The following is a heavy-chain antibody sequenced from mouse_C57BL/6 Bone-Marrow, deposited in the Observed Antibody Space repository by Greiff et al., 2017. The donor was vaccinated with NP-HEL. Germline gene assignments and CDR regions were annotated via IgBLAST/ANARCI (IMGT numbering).Heavy chain of an antibody. J-gene: IGHJ1*03. Sequence: QVQLQQPGADLLKPGASVKLSCKASGYTFTSYWMHWVKQRPGRGLEWIGRIDPNSGGTKFNEKFKTKAILTVDKPSSTAYMQLSSLTSGDSAVYYCARYYYGSRGWYFDVWGTGTTVTVSS. CDR2: IDPNSGGT. CDR1: GYTFTSYW. CDR3: ARYYYGSRGWYFDV. V-gene: IGHV1-72*01. D-gene: IGHD1-1*01.